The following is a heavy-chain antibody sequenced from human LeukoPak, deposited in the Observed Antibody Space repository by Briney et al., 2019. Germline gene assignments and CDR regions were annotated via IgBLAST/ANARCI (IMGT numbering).Heavy chain of an antibody. Sequence: SETLSLTCTVSGGSISSYYWSWIRQPPGKGLEWIGYIYYSGSTNYNPSLKSGVTISVDTSKNQFSLKLSSVTAADTAVYYCARGMSGTYQPFDYWGQGTPVTVSS. CDR3: ARGMSGTYQPFDY. D-gene: IGHD1-26*01. J-gene: IGHJ4*02. CDR1: GGSISSYY. CDR2: IYYSGST. V-gene: IGHV4-59*01.